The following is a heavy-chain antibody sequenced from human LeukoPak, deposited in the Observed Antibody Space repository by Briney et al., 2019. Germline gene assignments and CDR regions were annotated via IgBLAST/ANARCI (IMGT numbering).Heavy chain of an antibody. CDR1: GFTVSTNY. D-gene: IGHD6-19*01. Sequence: GGSLRLSCAASGFTVSTNYMSWVRQAPGKGLEWVSVIYSGGSTYYADSVKGRFTISRDNSKNTLYLQMNSLRAEDTAVYYCARAQYSSGWYQSFDYWGQGTLVTVSS. CDR2: IYSGGST. V-gene: IGHV3-66*01. J-gene: IGHJ4*02. CDR3: ARAQYSSGWYQSFDY.